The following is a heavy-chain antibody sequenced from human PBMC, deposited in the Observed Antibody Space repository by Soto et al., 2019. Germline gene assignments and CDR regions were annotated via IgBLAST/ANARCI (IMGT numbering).Heavy chain of an antibody. CDR3: ARLYCSSSTCHSWFDP. Sequence: EASVKVSCKASGYTFTSYGISWVRQMPGRGLEWVGRIDPRDSYTSYSPSFQGHVTISADKSISAVYLQWGSLKASDTAMYYCARLYCSSSTCHSWFDPWGQGTLVTVSS. D-gene: IGHD2-2*01. CDR1: GYTFTSYG. CDR2: IDPRDSYT. V-gene: IGHV5-10-1*01. J-gene: IGHJ5*02.